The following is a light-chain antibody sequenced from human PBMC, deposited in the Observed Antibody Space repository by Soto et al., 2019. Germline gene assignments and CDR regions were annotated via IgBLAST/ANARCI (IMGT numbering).Light chain of an antibody. CDR2: GAS. J-gene: IGKJ1*01. V-gene: IGKV3-15*01. CDR1: QSVSSN. Sequence: EIVMTQSPATLSVSPGERATLSCRASQSVSSNLAWYQQKPGQAPRLLIYGASTRATGIPARFSGSGPGTEFTLTISSLQSEDFAVYYCQQYNNWPRWTFGQGTK. CDR3: QQYNNWPRWT.